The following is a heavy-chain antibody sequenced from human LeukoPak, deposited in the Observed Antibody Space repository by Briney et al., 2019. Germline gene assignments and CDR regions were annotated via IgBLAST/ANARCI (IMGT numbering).Heavy chain of an antibody. CDR3: ARALEDYYHSSGYWFGY. CDR1: GFTFSSYG. Sequence: GGSLRLSCAASGFTFSSYGMQWGRQAPGKGVEWVAVISYDGSNKYYADSERGGFTIARDNAKNTLYLQMNSQRGEDTGVYYCARALEDYYHSSGYWFGYWGQGTLVTVSS. CDR2: ISYDGSNK. D-gene: IGHD3-22*01. V-gene: IGHV3-30*03. J-gene: IGHJ4*02.